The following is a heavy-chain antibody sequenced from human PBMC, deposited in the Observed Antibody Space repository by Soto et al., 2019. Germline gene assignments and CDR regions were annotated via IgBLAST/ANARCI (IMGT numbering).Heavy chain of an antibody. Sequence: PGGSLRLSCAASGFTFSSYAMHWVRQAPGKGLEWVAVISYDGSNKYYADSVKGRFTISRDNSKNTLYLQMNSLRAEDTAVYYCARSPSLVEMATIFDYWGQGTLVTVS. CDR2: ISYDGSNK. V-gene: IGHV3-30-3*01. CDR3: ARSPSLVEMATIFDY. CDR1: GFTFSSYA. J-gene: IGHJ4*02. D-gene: IGHD5-12*01.